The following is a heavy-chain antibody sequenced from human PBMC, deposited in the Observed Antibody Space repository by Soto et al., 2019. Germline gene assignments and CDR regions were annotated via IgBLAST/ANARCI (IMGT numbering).Heavy chain of an antibody. CDR2: ISYDGSNK. V-gene: IGHV3-30*18. Sequence: QVQLVESGGGVVQPGRSLRLSFAASGFTFSSYGMHWVRQAPGKGLEWVAVISYDGSNKYYADSVKGRFTISRDNSKNTLYLQMNSLRAEDTAVYYCAKSPLSVTSSYYFDYWGQGTLVTVSS. CDR1: GFTFSSYG. J-gene: IGHJ4*02. D-gene: IGHD4-17*01. CDR3: AKSPLSVTSSYYFDY.